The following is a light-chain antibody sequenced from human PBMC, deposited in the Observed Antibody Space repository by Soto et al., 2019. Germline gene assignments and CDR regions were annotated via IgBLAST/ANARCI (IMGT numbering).Light chain of an antibody. CDR2: DAS. J-gene: IGKJ3*01. Sequence: DLQMAQSPSTLSASVGDRVTITCRASQNIDSRLAWYQQKPGKAPKLLLYDASTLERGVTSTFSGSRSGTDFTLTIRHLQPEDFATYYCQQYNSFPVFTFGPGTKVETK. V-gene: IGKV1-5*01. CDR1: QNIDSR. CDR3: QQYNSFPVFT.